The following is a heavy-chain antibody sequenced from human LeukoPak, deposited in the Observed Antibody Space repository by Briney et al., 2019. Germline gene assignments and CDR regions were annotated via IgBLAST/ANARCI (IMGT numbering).Heavy chain of an antibody. J-gene: IGHJ4*02. CDR2: ISGSGGST. CDR1: GFTFSSYA. D-gene: IGHD5-12*01. CDR3: AKDLMGHSGYDFDS. Sequence: GGSLRLSCAASGFTFSSYAMSWVRQAPGKGLEWVSAISGSGGSTYYADSVKGRFTISRDNSKYTLYLQMNSLRAEDTAVYYCAKDLMGHSGYDFDSWGQGTLVTVSS. V-gene: IGHV3-23*01.